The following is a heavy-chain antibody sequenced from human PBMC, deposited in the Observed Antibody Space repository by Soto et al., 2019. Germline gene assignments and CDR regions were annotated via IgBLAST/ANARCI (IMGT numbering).Heavy chain of an antibody. CDR2: ISYSGST. CDR3: ARTIDTLYFYYYYMDV. D-gene: IGHD2-2*02. Sequence: QVQLQESGPGLVKPSQTLSLTCSVSGASISSGGYYWSWIRQHPGKGLEWIGYISYSGSTYYNPSLKSRVSMSVDTSKNQFSLKLSSVTAADTAVYYCARTIDTLYFYYYYMDVWGKGTTVTVSS. J-gene: IGHJ6*03. V-gene: IGHV4-31*03. CDR1: GASISSGGYY.